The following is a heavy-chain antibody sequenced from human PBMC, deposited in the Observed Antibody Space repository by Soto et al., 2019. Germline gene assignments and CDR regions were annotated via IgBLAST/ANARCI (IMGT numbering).Heavy chain of an antibody. Sequence: SVKVFCKASGGTFSSYAISWVREAPGQGLEWMGGIIPILGTANYAQKFQGRVTITADKSTSTAYMELSSLRSEDTAVYYCARDNRGHYDILTGYPFNYWGQGTLVTVSS. CDR2: IIPILGTA. D-gene: IGHD3-9*01. V-gene: IGHV1-69*10. CDR1: GGTFSSYA. J-gene: IGHJ4*02. CDR3: ARDNRGHYDILTGYPFNY.